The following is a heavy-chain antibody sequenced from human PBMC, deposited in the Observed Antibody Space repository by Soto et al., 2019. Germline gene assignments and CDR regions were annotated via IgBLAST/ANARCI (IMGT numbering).Heavy chain of an antibody. CDR3: AAVTPYGGGWFDP. D-gene: IGHD4-17*01. CDR2: IVVGSGNT. CDR1: GFTFTSSA. J-gene: IGHJ5*02. V-gene: IGHV1-58*02. Sequence: SVRVSCKASGFTFTSSAMQWVRQARGQRLEWIGWIVVGSGNTNYAQKFQERVTITRDMSTSTAYMELSSLRSEDTAVYYCAAVTPYGGGWFDPWGQGTLVTVSS.